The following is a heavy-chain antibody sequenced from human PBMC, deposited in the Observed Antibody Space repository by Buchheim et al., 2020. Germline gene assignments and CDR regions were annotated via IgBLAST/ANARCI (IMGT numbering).Heavy chain of an antibody. Sequence: EVQLVDSGGGLVQPGGSLRLSCAASGFTFNNYEMNWVRQAPGKGLEWVSYISDSSRTKYYADSVKGRFTVSSDNGKNSLYLQMNSLRAEDTAVYYCARGRDDNSGYFDYWGQGTL. D-gene: IGHD3-22*01. V-gene: IGHV3-48*03. CDR3: ARGRDDNSGYFDY. J-gene: IGHJ4*02. CDR2: ISDSSRTK. CDR1: GFTFNNYE.